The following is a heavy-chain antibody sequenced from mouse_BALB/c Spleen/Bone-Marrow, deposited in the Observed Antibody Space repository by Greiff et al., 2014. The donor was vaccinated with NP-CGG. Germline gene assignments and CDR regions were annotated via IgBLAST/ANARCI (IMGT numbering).Heavy chain of an antibody. D-gene: IGHD1-1*01. CDR2: IYPGDGDT. CDR1: GYVFSTYW. V-gene: IGHV1-80*01. Sequence: VNVVESGAELVRPGSSVKISCKASGYVFSTYWMNWVKQRPGQGLEWIGQIYPGDGDTNYSGKFKGTATLTADKSSSTAYMQLSSLTSEDSAVYFCARSGYGSSHDYWGQGTTLTVSS. J-gene: IGHJ2*01. CDR3: ARSGYGSSHDY.